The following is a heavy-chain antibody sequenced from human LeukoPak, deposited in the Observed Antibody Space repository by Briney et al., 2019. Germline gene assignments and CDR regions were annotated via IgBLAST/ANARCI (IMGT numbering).Heavy chain of an antibody. D-gene: IGHD3-10*01. V-gene: IGHV4-59*01. CDR3: ARVTGSGSYSYYYYMDV. CDR1: GGSISSYY. Sequence: KPSETLSLTCTVSGGSISSYYWSWIRQPPGKGLEWIGYIYYSGSTNYNPSLKSRVTISVDTSKNQFSLKLSSVTAADTAVYYCARVTGSGSYSYYYYMDVWGKGTTVTISS. J-gene: IGHJ6*03. CDR2: IYYSGST.